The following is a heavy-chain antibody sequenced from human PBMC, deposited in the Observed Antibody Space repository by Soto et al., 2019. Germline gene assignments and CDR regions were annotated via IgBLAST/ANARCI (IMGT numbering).Heavy chain of an antibody. V-gene: IGHV1-18*01. CDR1: GYTFTSYG. CDR3: AREAEVRGSSGWLGWFDP. J-gene: IGHJ5*02. D-gene: IGHD6-19*01. CDR2: ISGYNGNT. Sequence: QVQLVQSGAEVKKPGASVKVSCKASGYTFTSYGISWVRQAPGQGLEWMGWISGYNGNTNYAQKVQGRVTMTTDTSTSTAYMELRSLRSDDTAVYYCAREAEVRGSSGWLGWFDPWGQGTQVTVSS.